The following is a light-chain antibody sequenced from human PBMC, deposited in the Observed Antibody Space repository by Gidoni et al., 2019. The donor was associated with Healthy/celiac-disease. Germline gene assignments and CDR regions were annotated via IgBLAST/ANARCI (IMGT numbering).Light chain of an antibody. Sequence: QSALTQPASVSGSPGQSITISCTGTSSDVCGYNYVSWYQQHPGKAPKLMIYEASHRPSGVSHRFSGSKSGNTASLTISVLQAEDEADYYCSSYTSSSTLVVFGGGTKLTVL. CDR1: SSDVCGYNY. CDR3: SSYTSSSTLVV. CDR2: EAS. J-gene: IGLJ2*01. V-gene: IGLV2-14*01.